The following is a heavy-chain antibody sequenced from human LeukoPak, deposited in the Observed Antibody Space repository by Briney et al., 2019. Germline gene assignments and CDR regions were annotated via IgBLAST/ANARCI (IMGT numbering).Heavy chain of an antibody. Sequence: SETLSLTCTVSGYSISSGYYWGWIRQPPGKGLEWIGSIYHSGSTYYNPSLKSRVTISGDTSKNQFSLQLSSVTAADTAVYYCARHEYKAAWFDPWGQGTLVTVSS. CDR3: ARHEYKAAWFDP. CDR1: GYSISSGYY. CDR2: IYHSGST. V-gene: IGHV4-38-2*02. D-gene: IGHD1-1*01. J-gene: IGHJ5*02.